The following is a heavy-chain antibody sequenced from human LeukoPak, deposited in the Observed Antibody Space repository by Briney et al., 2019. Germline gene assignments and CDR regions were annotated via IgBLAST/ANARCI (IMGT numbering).Heavy chain of an antibody. Sequence: GGSLRLSCAASGFSFSGYSMNWVRQAPGKGLEWVSSISSGSSYIYYADSVKGRFTISRDNAKNSLYLQMNSLRAEDTAVYYCARDGGGSHGEEYYFDYWGQGTLVTVSS. CDR1: GFSFSGYS. D-gene: IGHD3-10*01. CDR2: ISSGSSYI. V-gene: IGHV3-21*01. CDR3: ARDGGGSHGEEYYFDY. J-gene: IGHJ4*02.